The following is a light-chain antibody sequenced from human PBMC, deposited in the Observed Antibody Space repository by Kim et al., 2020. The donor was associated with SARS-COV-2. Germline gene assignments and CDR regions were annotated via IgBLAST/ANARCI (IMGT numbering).Light chain of an antibody. CDR3: QQRTNWPT. CDR1: QSVSSF. Sequence: LSVSPGETATLTCRASQSVSSFFAWYQQKPGQAPRLLIYEVSNRATGIPARFSGSGSVTDFTLTISSLEAEDFAIYYCQQRTNWPTFGQGTKLEI. J-gene: IGKJ2*01. CDR2: EVS. V-gene: IGKV3-11*01.